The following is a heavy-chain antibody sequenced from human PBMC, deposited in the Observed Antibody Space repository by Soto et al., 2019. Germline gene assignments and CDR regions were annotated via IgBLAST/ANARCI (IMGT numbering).Heavy chain of an antibody. V-gene: IGHV3-11*06. CDR3: ARGPRPEEDAFDI. CDR2: ISSSSSYT. J-gene: IGHJ3*02. Sequence: RVSLVAGGPGGVSCAGSGFTLSDEYRSWIGQAPGKGLEWVSYISSSSSYTNYADSVKGRCTISRDNAKNSLYLQMNSLRAEDTAVYYCARGPRPEEDAFDIWGQGTMVTVSS. CDR1: GFTLSDEY.